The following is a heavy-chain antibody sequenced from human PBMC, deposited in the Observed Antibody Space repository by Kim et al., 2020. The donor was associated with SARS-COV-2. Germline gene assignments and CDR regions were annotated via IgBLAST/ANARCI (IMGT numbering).Heavy chain of an antibody. V-gene: IGHV4-39*01. D-gene: IGHD5-12*01. CDR3: ARHSGDGYMGPHYYYYGMDV. CDR2: IYYSGST. CDR1: GGSISSSSYY. J-gene: IGHJ6*02. Sequence: SETLSLTCTVSGGSISSSSYYWGWIRQPPGKGLEWIGSIYYSGSTYYNPSLKSRVTISVDTSKNQFSLKLSSVTAADTAVYYCARHSGDGYMGPHYYYYGMDVWGQGTTVTVSS.